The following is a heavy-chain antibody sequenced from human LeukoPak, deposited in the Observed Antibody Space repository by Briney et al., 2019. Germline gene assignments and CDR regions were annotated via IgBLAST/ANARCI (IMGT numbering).Heavy chain of an antibody. CDR3: AKFRADYYYYGMDV. J-gene: IGHJ6*02. CDR1: GFTFSTYW. CDR2: ISGSGSST. Sequence: GGSLGLSRSASGFTFSTYWMSWVRQAPGKGLEWVSAISGSGSSTYYADSVKGRFTLSRDNSKNTLYLQMNSLRAEDTAVYYCAKFRADYYYYGMDVWGRGTTVTVSS. V-gene: IGHV3-23*01.